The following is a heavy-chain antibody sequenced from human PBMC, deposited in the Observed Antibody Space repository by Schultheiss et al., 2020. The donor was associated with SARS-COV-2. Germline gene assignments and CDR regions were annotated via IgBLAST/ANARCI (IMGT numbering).Heavy chain of an antibody. CDR2: IIPIFGTA. V-gene: IGHV1-69*13. J-gene: IGHJ4*02. Sequence: SVKVSCKASGGTFSSYAISWVRQAPGQGLEWMGGIIPIFGTANYAQKFQGRVTITADESTSTAYMELSSLRSEDTAVYYCAKPLSSGWFRVTLNNAFWGLGTLVTVSS. CDR3: AKPLSSGWFRVTLNNAF. D-gene: IGHD6-19*01. CDR1: GGTFSSYA.